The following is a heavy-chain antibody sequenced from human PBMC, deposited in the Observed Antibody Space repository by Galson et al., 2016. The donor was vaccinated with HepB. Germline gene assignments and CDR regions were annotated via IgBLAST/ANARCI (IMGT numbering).Heavy chain of an antibody. Sequence: QSGAEVKKPGESLKISCKGYGYTFDNSWIAWVRQMPGKGLEWMGIIYLGDSHTRYSPSFQGPVTISADNAVSTAFLQWGSLKASDSAMYFCARLVGYCSSASCSTYYYYGMDVWGQGTTVTVSS. V-gene: IGHV5-51*01. CDR2: IYLGDSHT. D-gene: IGHD2-2*02. J-gene: IGHJ6*02. CDR3: ARLVGYCSSASCSTYYYYGMDV. CDR1: GYTFDNSW.